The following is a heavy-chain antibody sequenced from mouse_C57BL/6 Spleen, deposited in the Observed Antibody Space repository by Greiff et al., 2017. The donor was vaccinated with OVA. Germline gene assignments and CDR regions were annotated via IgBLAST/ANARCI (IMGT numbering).Heavy chain of an antibody. CDR2: IYPGDGDT. CDR1: GYAFSSSW. J-gene: IGHJ2*01. V-gene: IGHV1-82*01. D-gene: IGHD4-1*01. Sequence: VQLQQSGPELVKPGASVKISCKASGYAFSSSWMNWVKQRPGKGLEWIGRIYPGDGDTNYNGKFKGKATLTADKSSSTAYMQLSSLTSEDSAVYFCARAGTGHYFDYWGQGTTLTVSS. CDR3: ARAGTGHYFDY.